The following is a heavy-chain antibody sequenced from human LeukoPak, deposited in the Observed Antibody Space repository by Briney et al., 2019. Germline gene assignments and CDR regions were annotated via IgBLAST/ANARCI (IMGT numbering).Heavy chain of an antibody. CDR1: GFTFDDYA. Sequence: GGSLRLSCAASGFTFDDYAMHWVRQAPGKGLEWVSGISWNSGSIGYADSEKGRFTISRDNAKNSLYLQMNSLRAEDTALYYCAKDIEYYYDSSGQFDYWGQGTLVTVSS. CDR2: ISWNSGSI. V-gene: IGHV3-9*01. D-gene: IGHD3-22*01. J-gene: IGHJ4*02. CDR3: AKDIEYYYDSSGQFDY.